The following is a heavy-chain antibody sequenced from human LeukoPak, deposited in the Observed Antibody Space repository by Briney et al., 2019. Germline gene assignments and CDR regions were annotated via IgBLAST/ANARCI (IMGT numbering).Heavy chain of an antibody. CDR1: GFTFSSYA. CDR2: ISYDGSNK. D-gene: IGHD3-10*01. Sequence: GGSLRLSCAASGFTFSSYAMHWVRQAPGKGLEWVAVISYDGSNKYYADSVKGRFTISRDNSKNTLYLQMNSLRAEDTAVYHCARQARGVHGWFDPWGQGTLVTVSS. CDR3: ARQARGVHGWFDP. J-gene: IGHJ5*02. V-gene: IGHV3-30-3*01.